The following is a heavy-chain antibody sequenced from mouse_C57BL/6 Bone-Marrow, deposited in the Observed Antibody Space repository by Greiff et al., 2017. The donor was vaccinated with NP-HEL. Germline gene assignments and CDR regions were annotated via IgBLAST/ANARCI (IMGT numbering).Heavy chain of an antibody. Sequence: VQLQQPGAELVKPGASVKLSCKASGYTFTSYWMQWVKQRPGQGLEWIGEIDPSDSYTNYNQKFKGKATLTVDTSSSTAYMQLSSLTSEDSAVYYCEREGYYVNFDYWGQGTTLTVSS. V-gene: IGHV1-50*01. D-gene: IGHD1-1*01. J-gene: IGHJ2*01. CDR3: EREGYYVNFDY. CDR1: GYTFTSYW. CDR2: IDPSDSYT.